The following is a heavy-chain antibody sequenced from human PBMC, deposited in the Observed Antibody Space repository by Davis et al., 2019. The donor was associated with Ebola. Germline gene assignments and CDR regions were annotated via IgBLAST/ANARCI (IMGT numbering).Heavy chain of an antibody. CDR3: ARAEGGHSSSWHYPDFDD. J-gene: IGHJ4*02. D-gene: IGHD6-13*01. CDR1: GGTFSNYA. V-gene: IGHV1-69*06. Sequence: SVKVSCKASGGTFSNYAINWVRQAPGQGLEWMGAIIPIFGTTNYAQKFQGRVTITADKSTNTTYMQLNSLRSEDTAVFYCARAEGGHSSSWHYPDFDDWGQGTLVTVSS. CDR2: IIPIFGTT.